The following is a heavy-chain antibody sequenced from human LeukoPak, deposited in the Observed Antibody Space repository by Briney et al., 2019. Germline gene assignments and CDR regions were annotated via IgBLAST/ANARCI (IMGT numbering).Heavy chain of an antibody. V-gene: IGHV4-4*07. CDR1: GGSISNYF. Sequence: SETLSLTWTVSGGSISNYFWSWIRQPAEKGLEWIGRIFTSGGTDYNPSLKSRVTMSVDTSKNQFSLKLTSVTAADTAVYYCARESRDYDGSGFYHDYWGQGTLVTVSS. CDR3: ARESRDYDGSGFYHDY. D-gene: IGHD3-22*01. J-gene: IGHJ4*02. CDR2: IFTSGGT.